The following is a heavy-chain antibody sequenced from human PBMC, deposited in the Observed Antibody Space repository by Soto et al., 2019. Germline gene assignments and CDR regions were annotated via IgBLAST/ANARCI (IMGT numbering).Heavy chain of an antibody. Sequence: PGGSLRLSCAASGFTFSSYAMSWVRQAPGKGLEWVSGINHSGSGTYYLDSVKGRFTISRDNSESSLYLQMNSLRVGDTAVYYCARDRGYCSGATCYAVLDYWGQGTLVTVSS. CDR3: ARDRGYCSGATCYAVLDY. D-gene: IGHD2-15*01. V-gene: IGHV3-7*01. J-gene: IGHJ4*02. CDR1: GFTFSSYA. CDR2: INHSGSGT.